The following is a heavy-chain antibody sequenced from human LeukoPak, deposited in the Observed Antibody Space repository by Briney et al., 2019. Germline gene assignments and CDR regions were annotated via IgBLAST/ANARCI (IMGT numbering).Heavy chain of an antibody. V-gene: IGHV4-39*01. Sequence: SETLSLTCTVSGGSISSSGYYWGWIRQPPGKGLEWLGTIYYTGSTFYNPSLKSRVTISVDTSKNQFSLNLRSVTAADTAVYYCARHRGYTYGYVDYWGQGTLVTVSS. D-gene: IGHD5-18*01. CDR2: IYYTGST. CDR1: GGSISSSGYY. CDR3: ARHRGYTYGYVDY. J-gene: IGHJ4*02.